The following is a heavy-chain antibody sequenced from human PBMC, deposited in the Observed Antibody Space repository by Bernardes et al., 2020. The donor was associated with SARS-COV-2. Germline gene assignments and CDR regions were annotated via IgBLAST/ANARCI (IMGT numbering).Heavy chain of an antibody. CDR2: ISGSGGST. Sequence: GGSLRLSCAASGFTFSSYAMSWVRQAPGKGLEWVSAISGSGGSTYYADSVKGRFTISRDNSKNTLYLQMNSLRAEDTAVYYCAKCETYYDFWSGYYYQSYYGMDVWGQGTTVTVSS. J-gene: IGHJ6*02. CDR3: AKCETYYDFWSGYYYQSYYGMDV. D-gene: IGHD3-3*01. CDR1: GFTFSSYA. V-gene: IGHV3-23*01.